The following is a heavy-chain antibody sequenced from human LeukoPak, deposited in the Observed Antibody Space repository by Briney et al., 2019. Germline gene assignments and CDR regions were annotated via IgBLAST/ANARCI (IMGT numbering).Heavy chain of an antibody. V-gene: IGHV3-21*01. J-gene: IGHJ4*02. CDR1: GFTFSSYS. CDR2: ISSSSSYI. D-gene: IGHD4-17*01. Sequence: GGSLRLSCAASGFTFSSYSMNWVRQAPGKGLEWVSSISSSSSYIYYADSVKGRFTISRDNAKNSLYLQMNGLRAEDTAVYYCARGSDYGDYPPDYWGQGTLVTVSS. CDR3: ARGSDYGDYPPDY.